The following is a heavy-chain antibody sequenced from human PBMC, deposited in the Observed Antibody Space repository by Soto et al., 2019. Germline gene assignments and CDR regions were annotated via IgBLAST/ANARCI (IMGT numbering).Heavy chain of an antibody. CDR1: GYTFTSYY. Sequence: ASVKVSCKASGYTFTSYYMHWVRQAPGQGLEWMGWISAYNGNTSYAQKLQGRVTMTTDTSTSTAYMELRSLRSDDTAVYYCARERRLNYYGSGRSSYYFDYWGQGTLVTVSS. CDR3: ARERRLNYYGSGRSSYYFDY. V-gene: IGHV1-18*04. J-gene: IGHJ4*02. D-gene: IGHD3-10*01. CDR2: ISAYNGNT.